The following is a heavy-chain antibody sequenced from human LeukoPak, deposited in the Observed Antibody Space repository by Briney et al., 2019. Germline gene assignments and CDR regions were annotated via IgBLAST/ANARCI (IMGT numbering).Heavy chain of an antibody. V-gene: IGHV4-39*07. CDR3: ARVILRWGDYVWGSYRPNWFDP. CDR1: GGSISSSSYY. J-gene: IGHJ5*02. CDR2: IYYSGST. Sequence: SETLSLTCTVSGGSISSSSYYWGWIRHPPGKGLEWIGSIYYSGSTYYNPSLKSRVTISVDTSKNQFSLKLSSVTAADTAVYYCARVILRWGDYVWGSYRPNWFDPWGQGTLVTVSS. D-gene: IGHD3-16*02.